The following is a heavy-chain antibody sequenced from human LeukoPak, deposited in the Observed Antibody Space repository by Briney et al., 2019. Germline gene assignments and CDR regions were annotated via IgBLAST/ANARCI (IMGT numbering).Heavy chain of an antibody. CDR2: ISSSSSYI. CDR1: GFTFSSYE. D-gene: IGHD3-3*01. V-gene: IGHV3-21*01. CDR3: ASPSPRNDFWSGYPSVRAFDI. Sequence: PGGSLRLSCAASGFTFSSYEMNWVRQAPGKGLEWVSSISSSSSYIYYADSVKGRFTISRDNAKNSLYLQMNSLRAEDTAVYYCASPSPRNDFWSGYPSVRAFDIWGQGTMVTVSS. J-gene: IGHJ3*02.